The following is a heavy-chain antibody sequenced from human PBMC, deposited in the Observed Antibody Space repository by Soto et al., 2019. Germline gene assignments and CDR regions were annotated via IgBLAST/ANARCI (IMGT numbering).Heavy chain of an antibody. CDR1: GFSFSSYW. Sequence: GGSLRLSCAGSGFSFSSYWMDWVRQAPGEGLVWVSHINSDGSSTTYADSVKGRFTISRDNAKNTLYLQMNSLRAEDTALYYCARDLPGTGIDYWGQGTLVTVS. D-gene: IGHD3-10*01. CDR3: ARDLPGTGIDY. V-gene: IGHV3-74*03. J-gene: IGHJ4*02. CDR2: INSDGSST.